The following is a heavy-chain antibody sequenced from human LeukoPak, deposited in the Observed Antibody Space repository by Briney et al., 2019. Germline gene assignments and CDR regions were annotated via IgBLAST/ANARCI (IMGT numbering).Heavy chain of an antibody. D-gene: IGHD3-22*01. V-gene: IGHV1-69*02. J-gene: IGHJ4*02. CDR2: IIPILGIA. CDR3: ARGFKYYYDSSGDSPVDY. CDR1: GGTFSGYT. Sequence: SVKVSCKASGGTFSGYTISWVRQAPGQGLEWMGRIIPILGIANYAQKFQGRVTITADKSTSTAYMELSSLRSEDTAVYYCARGFKYYYDSSGDSPVDYWGQGTLVTASS.